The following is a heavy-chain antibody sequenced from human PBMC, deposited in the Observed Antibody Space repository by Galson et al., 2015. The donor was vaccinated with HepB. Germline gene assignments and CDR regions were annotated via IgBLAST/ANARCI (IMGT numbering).Heavy chain of an antibody. CDR2: ISASGGST. D-gene: IGHD6-19*01. Sequence: SLRLSCAASGFTFSSYAMNWVRQAPGKGLEWVSGISASGGSTNYADSVKGRFTISRDNPRDNSKNTPYLHMNALRAEDTALYYCAKDRSRVAGTSTCDYWGQGTLVSVSS. V-gene: IGHV3-23*01. J-gene: IGHJ4*02. CDR3: AKDRSRVAGTSTCDY. CDR1: GFTFSSYA.